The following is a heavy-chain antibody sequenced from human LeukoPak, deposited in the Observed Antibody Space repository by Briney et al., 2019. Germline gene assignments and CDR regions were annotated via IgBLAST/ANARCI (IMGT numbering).Heavy chain of an antibody. V-gene: IGHV3-7*01. CDR2: LHADGNEK. J-gene: IGHJ4*02. CDR1: GFILSGYW. D-gene: IGHD5-12*01. Sequence: TGGSLRLSCAASGFILSGYWMSWVRQAPGKGLEWVARLHADGNEKYYVDSVKGRFTVSRDSAKNSLYVQMNSLRVEDTAVYYCARGGYSFDYLGQGTLVTVSS. CDR3: ARGGYSFDY.